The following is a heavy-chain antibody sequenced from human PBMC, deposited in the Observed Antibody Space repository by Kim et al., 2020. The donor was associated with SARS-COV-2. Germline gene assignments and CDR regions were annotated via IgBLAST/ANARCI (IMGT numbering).Heavy chain of an antibody. CDR3: ARKGVLQDAFDI. V-gene: IGHV1-69*01. Sequence: NYAQKFQGRVTITADESTSTAYMELSSLRSEDTAVYYCARKGVLQDAFDIWGQGTMVTVSS. D-gene: IGHD3-10*01. J-gene: IGHJ3*02.